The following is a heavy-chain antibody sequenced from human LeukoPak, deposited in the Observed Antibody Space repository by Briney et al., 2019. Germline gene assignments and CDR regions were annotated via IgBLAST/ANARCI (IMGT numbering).Heavy chain of an antibody. D-gene: IGHD3-16*02. Sequence: GGSLRLSCAASGFTFSSYGMHWVRQAPGKGLEWVAVIWYDGSNKYYADSVKGRFTISRYNSKNTLYLQMNSLRAEDTAVYYCAKEKIYDYVWGSYRYTLDYWGQGTLVTVSS. CDR2: IWYDGSNK. CDR3: AKEKIYDYVWGSYRYTLDY. J-gene: IGHJ4*02. V-gene: IGHV3-33*06. CDR1: GFTFSSYG.